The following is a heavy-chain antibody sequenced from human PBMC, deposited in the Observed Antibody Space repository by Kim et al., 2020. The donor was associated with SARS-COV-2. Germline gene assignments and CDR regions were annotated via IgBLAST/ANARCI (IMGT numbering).Heavy chain of an antibody. CDR3: ARGRDILTGYYYYGRDV. V-gene: IGHV3-53*04. CDR2: IYSGGST. D-gene: IGHD3-9*01. J-gene: IGHJ6*02. CDR1: GFTVSSNY. Sequence: GGSLRLSCAASGFTVSSNYMSWVRQAPGKGLEWVSVIYSGGSTYYADSVKGRITISRHNSKNTLYLQMNRLRAEDTAVYYCARGRDILTGYYYYGRDVWGQGTTVTVSS.